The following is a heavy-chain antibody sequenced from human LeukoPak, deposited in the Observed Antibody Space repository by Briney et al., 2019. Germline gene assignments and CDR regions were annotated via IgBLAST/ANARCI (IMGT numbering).Heavy chain of an antibody. CDR3: ARGGRWELPSRDEDAFDI. V-gene: IGHV4-61*02. Sequence: SQTLSLTCILDGGSISSGSYYWGWIRQPAGKGLEWIGRIFTSGSTNYHPSLKSRVAISVDTSKNQFSLKLSSVTAADTAGYYCARGGRWELPSRDEDAFDIWGQGTMVTVSS. J-gene: IGHJ3*02. CDR1: GGSISSGSYY. D-gene: IGHD1-26*01. CDR2: IFTSGST.